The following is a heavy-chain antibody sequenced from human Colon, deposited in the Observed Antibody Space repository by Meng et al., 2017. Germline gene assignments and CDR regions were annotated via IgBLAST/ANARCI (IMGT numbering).Heavy chain of an antibody. CDR2: IDRSGTT. CDR3: ARTIYSSSVDY. V-gene: IGHV4-38-2*01. J-gene: IGHJ4*02. D-gene: IGHD3-22*01. CDR1: GYSISTAYY. Sequence: QVQLQESGPGLVQPSETLSLTCSVSGYSISTAYYWGWIRQTPGKGLEWIASIDRSGTTYYNPSLESRVTISVDTSKNHFSLRLNSVTAADTAVYFCARTIYSSSVDYWGQGTLVTVSS.